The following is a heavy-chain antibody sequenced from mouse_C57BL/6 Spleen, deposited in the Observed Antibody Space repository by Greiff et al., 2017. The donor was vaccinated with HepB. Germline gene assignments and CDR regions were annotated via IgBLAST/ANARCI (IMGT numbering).Heavy chain of an antibody. CDR1: GYTFTSYT. CDR2: INPSSGYT. V-gene: IGHV1-4*01. Sequence: QVQLKESGAELARPGASVKMSCKASGYTFTSYTMHWVKQRPGQGLEWIGYINPSSGYTKYNQKFKDKATLTAAKSSSTAYMQLSSLTSEDSAVYYCARSLGRDAMDYWGQGTSVTVSS. D-gene: IGHD4-1*01. J-gene: IGHJ4*01. CDR3: ARSLGRDAMDY.